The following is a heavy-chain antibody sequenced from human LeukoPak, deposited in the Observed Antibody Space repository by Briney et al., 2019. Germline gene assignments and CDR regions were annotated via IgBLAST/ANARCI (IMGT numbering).Heavy chain of an antibody. CDR2: ISYDGSNK. CDR3: AKSPPEVPAGRLPNWYFDL. Sequence: GRSLRLSCAASGFTFSSYGMHWVRQAPGKGLEWVAVISYDGSNKYYADSVKGRFTISRDNSKNTLYLQMNSLRAEDTAVYYCAKSPPEVPAGRLPNWYFDLWGRGTLVTVSS. D-gene: IGHD2-2*01. V-gene: IGHV3-30*18. J-gene: IGHJ2*01. CDR1: GFTFSSYG.